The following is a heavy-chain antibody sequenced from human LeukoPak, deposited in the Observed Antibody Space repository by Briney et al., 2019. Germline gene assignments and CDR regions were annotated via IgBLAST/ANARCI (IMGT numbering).Heavy chain of an antibody. D-gene: IGHD3-3*01. J-gene: IGHJ4*02. Sequence: AMXXXXQAPXKGLEWVSAISGSGGSTYYADSVKGRFTISRDNSKNTLSLQMNSLRAKDTAVYYCAKAPYDFWSGYFDYWGQGTLVTVSS. V-gene: IGHV3-23*01. CDR1: A. CDR3: AKAPYDFWSGYFDY. CDR2: ISGSGGST.